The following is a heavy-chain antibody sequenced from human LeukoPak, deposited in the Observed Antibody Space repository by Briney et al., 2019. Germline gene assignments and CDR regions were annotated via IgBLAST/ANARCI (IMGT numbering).Heavy chain of an antibody. D-gene: IGHD3-10*01. J-gene: IGHJ4*02. V-gene: IGHV3-33*01. CDR3: ARLMGSYLDY. CDR2: IWYDGSKK. CDR1: GFTFSSNG. Sequence: PGGSLRLSSAASGFTFSSNGTHWVRQAPGKGLEWVALIWYDGSKKYYADSVKGRFTISRDNSKNTLYLQMNSLRAEDTAVYYCARLMGSYLDYWGQGTLVTVSS.